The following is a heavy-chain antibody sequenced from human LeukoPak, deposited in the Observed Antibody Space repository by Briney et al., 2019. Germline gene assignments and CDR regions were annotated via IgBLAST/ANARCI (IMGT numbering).Heavy chain of an antibody. V-gene: IGHV3-7*01. CDR1: GFTFSRYW. CDR3: ARDPGFSAFDI. D-gene: IGHD6-25*01. CDR2: INQDGSVK. Sequence: GGSLRLSCAASGFTFSRYWMTWVRQAPGKGLEFVANINQDGSVKNYVDFVRGRFTISRDNAKNSLYLQMNSLRAEDTAVYYCARDPGFSAFDIWGQGTMVTVSS. J-gene: IGHJ3*02.